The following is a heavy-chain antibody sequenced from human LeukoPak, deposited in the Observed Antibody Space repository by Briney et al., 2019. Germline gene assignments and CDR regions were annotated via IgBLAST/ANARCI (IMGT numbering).Heavy chain of an antibody. CDR2: IYYSGST. V-gene: IGHV4-59*01. Sequence: PSETLSLTCTVSGGSISSYYWSWIRQSPGKGLEWIGDIYYSGSTSYNPSLKSRVTISVDTSKKQFSLKLRSVTAADTAVYYCARRGFWSGYDAFDIWGQGTMVTVSS. J-gene: IGHJ3*02. CDR1: GGSISSYY. D-gene: IGHD3-3*01. CDR3: ARRGFWSGYDAFDI.